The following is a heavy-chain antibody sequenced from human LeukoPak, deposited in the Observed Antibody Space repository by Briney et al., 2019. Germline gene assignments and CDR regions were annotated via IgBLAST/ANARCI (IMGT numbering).Heavy chain of an antibody. D-gene: IGHD3-10*01. V-gene: IGHV3-43*01. Sequence: GGSLRLSCAASGFSVSNHYMAWVRQAPGRRLEWVSFIWADGTTFYTDSVRGRFTVSRDNSKNSLYLQMNSLRTEDTALYYCAKTWFGELLSPSSYGMDVWGQGTTVTVSS. CDR1: GFSVSNHY. J-gene: IGHJ6*02. CDR2: IWADGTT. CDR3: AKTWFGELLSPSSYGMDV.